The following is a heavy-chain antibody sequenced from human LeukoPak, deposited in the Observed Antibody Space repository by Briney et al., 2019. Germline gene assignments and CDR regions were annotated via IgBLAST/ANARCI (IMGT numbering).Heavy chain of an antibody. CDR3: AKDRAQQLVLDF. J-gene: IGHJ4*02. CDR1: GFTFSSYT. Sequence: GGSLRLSCAPSGFTFSSYTMSWVRQAPGKGLEWVSAIIGSGSSTYYADSVKGRFTISRDNSKNTLFLQMNSLRAEDTAVYYCAKDRAQQLVLDFWGQGTLVTVSS. D-gene: IGHD6-13*01. V-gene: IGHV3-23*01. CDR2: IIGSGSST.